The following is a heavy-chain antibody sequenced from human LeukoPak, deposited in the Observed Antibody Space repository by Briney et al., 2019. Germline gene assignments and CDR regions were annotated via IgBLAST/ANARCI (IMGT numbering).Heavy chain of an antibody. V-gene: IGHV3-23*01. CDR1: GFTFSSYA. D-gene: IGHD3-3*01. J-gene: IGHJ4*02. CDR3: AKLPNYDFWSGYHYYFDY. Sequence: PGGSLRLSCAASGFTFSSYAMSWVRQAPGKGLEWVSAISGSGGSTYYADSVKGRFTISRDNSKNTLYLQMNSLRAEDTAVYYCAKLPNYDFWSGYHYYFDYWGQGTLVTVSS. CDR2: ISGSGGST.